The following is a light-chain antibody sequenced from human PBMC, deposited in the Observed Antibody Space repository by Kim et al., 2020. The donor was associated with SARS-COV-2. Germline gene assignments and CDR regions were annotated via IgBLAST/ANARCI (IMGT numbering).Light chain of an antibody. CDR1: NIGSKS. Sequence: SYELTQPPSLSVAPGKTARITCGGNNIGSKSVHWYQQKPGQAPVLVIYYDSDRPSGIPERFSGSNSGNTATLTISRVEAGDEADYYCQVWDSSSDSVFGGGTQLTVL. J-gene: IGLJ2*01. CDR2: YDS. CDR3: QVWDSSSDSV. V-gene: IGLV3-21*04.